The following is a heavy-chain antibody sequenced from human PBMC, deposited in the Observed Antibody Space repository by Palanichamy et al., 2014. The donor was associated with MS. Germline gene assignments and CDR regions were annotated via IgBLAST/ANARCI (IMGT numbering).Heavy chain of an antibody. CDR2: IYTSGST. D-gene: IGHD2-15*01. V-gene: IGHV4-4*07. Sequence: VQLQDRGPGLVKPSETLSLTCTVSGGSISSYYWSWIRQPAGKGLEWIGRIYTSGSTNYNPSLKSRVTMSVDTSKNQFSLKLSSVTAADTAVYYCARGLAYCSGGSCYSNFDYWGQGTLVTVSS. CDR3: ARGLAYCSGGSCYSNFDY. CDR1: GGSISSYY. J-gene: IGHJ4*02.